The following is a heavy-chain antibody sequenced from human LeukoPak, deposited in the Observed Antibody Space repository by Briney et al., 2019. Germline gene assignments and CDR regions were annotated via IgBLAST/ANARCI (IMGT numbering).Heavy chain of an antibody. D-gene: IGHD2-21*02. CDR3: ARGALAYCGGDCPFDI. Sequence: ASVRVSCTASGGTFSSYAISWVRQAPGQGLEWMGGIIPIFGTANYAQKFQGRVTITADESTSTAYMELSSLRSEDTAVYYCARGALAYCGGDCPFDIWGQGTMVTVSS. J-gene: IGHJ3*02. CDR1: GGTFSSYA. CDR2: IIPIFGTA. V-gene: IGHV1-69*13.